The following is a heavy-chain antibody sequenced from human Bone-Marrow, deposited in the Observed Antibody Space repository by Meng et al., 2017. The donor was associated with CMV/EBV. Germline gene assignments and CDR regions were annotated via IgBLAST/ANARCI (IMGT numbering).Heavy chain of an antibody. CDR1: GLTFTSSA. D-gene: IGHD2-2*01. CDR2: IVVGSGNT. CDR3: ARRGYCSNSNCMRNAFDI. Sequence: SEKVSCKASGLTFTSSAVQWVRQARGQRLEWIGWIVVGSGNTNYAQKFQERVTITRDMSTSTAYMELSSLRSEDTAVYYCARRGYCSNSNCMRNAFDIWGQGTMVTVSS. J-gene: IGHJ3*02. V-gene: IGHV1-58*01.